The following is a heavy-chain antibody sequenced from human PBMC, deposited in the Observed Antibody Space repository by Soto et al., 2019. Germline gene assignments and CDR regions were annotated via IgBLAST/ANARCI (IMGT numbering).Heavy chain of an antibody. Sequence: QMQLVQSGPEVKKPGTSVKVSCKASGFTFTSSAVQWVRQARGQRLEWIGWIVVGSGNTNYAQKFQERVTITRDMSTSTAYMELSSLRSEDTAVYYCAADGAVAGTPYWYFDLWGRGTLVTDSS. CDR1: GFTFTSSA. V-gene: IGHV1-58*01. CDR3: AADGAVAGTPYWYFDL. J-gene: IGHJ2*01. CDR2: IVVGSGNT. D-gene: IGHD6-19*01.